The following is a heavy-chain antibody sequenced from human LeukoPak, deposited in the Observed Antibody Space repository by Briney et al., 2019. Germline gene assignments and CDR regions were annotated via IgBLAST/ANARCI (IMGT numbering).Heavy chain of an antibody. D-gene: IGHD3-10*01. J-gene: IGHJ5*02. CDR3: ARDQYYYGSGSYSRFDP. V-gene: IGHV1-18*01. Sequence: ASVKVSCKASAYTFTRYGISWVRQAPGQGLEWMGWISAYNGNTSYAQRLQGRVTMTTDTSTSTAYMELRSLRSDDTAVYYCARDQYYYGSGSYSRFDPWGQGTLVTVSS. CDR2: ISAYNGNT. CDR1: AYTFTRYG.